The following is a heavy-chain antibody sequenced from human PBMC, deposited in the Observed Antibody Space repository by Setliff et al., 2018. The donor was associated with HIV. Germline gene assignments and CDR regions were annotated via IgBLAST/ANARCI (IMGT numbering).Heavy chain of an antibody. D-gene: IGHD3-10*01. CDR1: GYTFTSYG. CDR3: AREGLWFGDRGYFMDV. Sequence: ASVKVSCKASGYTFTSYGIAWVRQAPGQGLEWMGWIGADNGNTKYAQKFQGRVTMTTDTSTSTVYMELRSLTSDDTAVYYCAREGLWFGDRGYFMDVWGEGTAVTVSS. J-gene: IGHJ6*03. CDR2: IGADNGNT. V-gene: IGHV1-18*04.